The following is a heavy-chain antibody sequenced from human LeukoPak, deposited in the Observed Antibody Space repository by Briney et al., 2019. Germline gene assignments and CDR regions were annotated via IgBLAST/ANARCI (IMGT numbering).Heavy chain of an antibody. V-gene: IGHV3-23*01. CDR1: GFTFSSYA. Sequence: PGRSLRLSCAASGFTFSSYAMHWVRQAPGKGLEWVSAISGSGGSTYYADSVKGRFTISRDNSKNTLYLQMNSLRAEDTAVYYCAKQPIAVAGTFVAFDIWGQGTMVTVSS. CDR2: ISGSGGST. D-gene: IGHD6-19*01. CDR3: AKQPIAVAGTFVAFDI. J-gene: IGHJ3*02.